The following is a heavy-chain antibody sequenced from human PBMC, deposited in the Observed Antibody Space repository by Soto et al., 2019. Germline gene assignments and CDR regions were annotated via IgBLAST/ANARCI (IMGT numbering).Heavy chain of an antibody. Sequence: ESLTISCTCSGNSFTGYWISWVRQMPGKGLEWMGRIDPSDSYTNYSPSFQGHVTISADKSISTAYLQWSSLKASDTAMYYCARLVIAAAGPSNGMDVWGQGTTVTVPS. D-gene: IGHD6-13*01. CDR2: IDPSDSYT. CDR3: ARLVIAAAGPSNGMDV. CDR1: GNSFTGYW. V-gene: IGHV5-10-1*01. J-gene: IGHJ6*02.